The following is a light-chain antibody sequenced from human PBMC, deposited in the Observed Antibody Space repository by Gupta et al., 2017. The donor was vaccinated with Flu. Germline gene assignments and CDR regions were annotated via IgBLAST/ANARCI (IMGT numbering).Light chain of an antibody. CDR1: QSIKIY. Sequence: DIQMTHSPSSLSASVGDRVTLPCRASQSIKIYLNWYQQKPGKAPKVLIYSAPTLQSGVPSRFSGSGSATDFTLTISSLQPEDFATYYCQLSFSTPHTFGLGTKLEIK. CDR3: QLSFSTPHT. CDR2: SAP. V-gene: IGKV1-39*01. J-gene: IGKJ2*01.